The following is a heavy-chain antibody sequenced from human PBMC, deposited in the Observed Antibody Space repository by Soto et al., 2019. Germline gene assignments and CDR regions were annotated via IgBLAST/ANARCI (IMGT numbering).Heavy chain of an antibody. V-gene: IGHV1-46*01. J-gene: IGHJ4*02. CDR1: GNTFTNYY. CDR3: ARGGHVVVVTAAFDY. D-gene: IGHD2-21*02. CDR2: INPCGGHT. Sequence: QGPLMQSGAEVKKPGASVKVSCKASGNTFTNYYITWGRQAPGQGLGGMGTINPCGGHTNYSQNFLGRVTMTRATSTSTLYMELTSLTSDDTAVYYCARGGHVVVVTAAFDYWGQGTLVTVSS.